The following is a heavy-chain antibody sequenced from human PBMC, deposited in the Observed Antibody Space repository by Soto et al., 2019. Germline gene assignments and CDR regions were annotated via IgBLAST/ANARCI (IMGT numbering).Heavy chain of an antibody. J-gene: IGHJ5*02. CDR2: ISWDGTRT. Sequence: QLVESGGAVVQPGGSLRLSCVTSGFTFDDYSMHWVRQAPGKGLEWVSLISWDGTRTYYADSVRGRFTISRDSRKNAQYLQMMSLRTEDTAFYYCAAADYGDFPNWFDPWGQGTLVTVSS. CDR3: AAADYGDFPNWFDP. CDR1: GFTFDDYS. D-gene: IGHD4-17*01. V-gene: IGHV3-43*01.